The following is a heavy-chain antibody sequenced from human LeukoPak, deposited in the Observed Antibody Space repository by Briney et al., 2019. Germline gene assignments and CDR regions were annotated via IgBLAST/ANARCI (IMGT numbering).Heavy chain of an antibody. D-gene: IGHD1-7*01. J-gene: IGHJ4*02. CDR1: GYMFTSYY. CDR2: IDPTRGST. CDR3: ARGPYNWNYPYTDY. V-gene: IGHV1-46*01. Sequence: ASVKVSCKSSGYMFTSYYMHWVRQAPGQGLEWMGVIDPTRGSTKYAQKFQGRVTMTRDTCTSTVYMDLSSLRSEDTAVYYCARGPYNWNYPYTDYWGQGTLVTVSS.